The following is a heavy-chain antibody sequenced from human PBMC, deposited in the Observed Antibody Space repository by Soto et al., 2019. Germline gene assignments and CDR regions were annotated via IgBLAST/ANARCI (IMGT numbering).Heavy chain of an antibody. CDR1: GFTFSSYS. CDR2: ISSSSSYI. J-gene: IGHJ4*02. CDR3: ARASSSSKVGSFFDY. D-gene: IGHD6-6*01. V-gene: IGHV3-21*01. Sequence: GGSLRLSCAASGFTFSSYSMNWVRQAPGKGLEWVSSISSSSSYIYYADSVKGRFTISRDNAKNSLYLQMNSLRAEDTAVYYCARASSSSKVGSFFDYWGQGTLVTVSS.